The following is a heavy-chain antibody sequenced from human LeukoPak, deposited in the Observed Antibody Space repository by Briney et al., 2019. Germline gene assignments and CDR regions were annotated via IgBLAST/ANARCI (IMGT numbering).Heavy chain of an antibody. CDR3: AKNVELERHVPDY. Sequence: GSLRLSCAASGFTFSSYGMHWVRQAPGKGLEWVAVISYDGSNKYYADSVKGRFTISRDNSKNTLYLQMNSLRAEGTAVYYCAKNVELERHVPDYWGQGTLVTVSS. D-gene: IGHD1-1*01. CDR1: GFTFSSYG. CDR2: ISYDGSNK. J-gene: IGHJ4*02. V-gene: IGHV3-30*18.